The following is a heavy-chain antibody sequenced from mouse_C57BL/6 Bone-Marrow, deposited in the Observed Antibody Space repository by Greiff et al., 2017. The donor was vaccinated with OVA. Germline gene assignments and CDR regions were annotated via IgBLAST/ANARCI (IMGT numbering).Heavy chain of an antibody. V-gene: IGHV1-15*01. CDR3: TRGWLHWYFDV. J-gene: IGHJ1*03. D-gene: IGHD2-3*01. CDR1: GYTFTDYE. CDR2: IDPETGGT. Sequence: QVQLQQSGAGLVRPGASVTLSCKASGYTFTDYEMHWVKQTPVHGLEWIGAIDPETGGTAYNQKFKGKAILTADKSSSTAYMELRSLTSEDSAVYYCTRGWLHWYFDVWGTGTTVTVSS.